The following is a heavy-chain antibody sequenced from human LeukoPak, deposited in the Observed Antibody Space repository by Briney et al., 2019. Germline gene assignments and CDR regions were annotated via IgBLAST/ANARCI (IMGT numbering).Heavy chain of an antibody. CDR3: AKDNGIVAPSIPLDY. J-gene: IGHJ4*02. V-gene: IGHV3-23*01. CDR1: GFTLSSYA. CDR2: ISGSGGST. Sequence: GGSLRLSCAASGFTLSSYAMSWVRQAPGKGLEWVSGISGSGGSTYYADSVKGRFTISRDNSKNALYLQMNSLRAEDTAVYYCAKDNGIVAPSIPLDYWGQGTLVTVSS. D-gene: IGHD5-12*01.